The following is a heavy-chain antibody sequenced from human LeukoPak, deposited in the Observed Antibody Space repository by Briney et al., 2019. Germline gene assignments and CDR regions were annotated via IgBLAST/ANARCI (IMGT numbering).Heavy chain of an antibody. V-gene: IGHV1-2*02. CDR2: INPLSGST. J-gene: IGHJ3*01. Sequence: GASVKVSCKASGSTFSAFYMNWVRQVPGQGLEWMGWINPLSGSTKYPQNFQGRVTMTRDTSISTAYMELNSLTSDDTAVYYCAADPQRAYYDSSGEDAFDVWGQGTLVIVSA. CDR3: AADPQRAYYDSSGEDAFDV. CDR1: GSTFSAFY. D-gene: IGHD3-22*01.